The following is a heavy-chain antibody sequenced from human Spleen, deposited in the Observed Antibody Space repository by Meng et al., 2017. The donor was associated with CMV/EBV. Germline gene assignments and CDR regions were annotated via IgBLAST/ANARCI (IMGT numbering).Heavy chain of an antibody. V-gene: IGHV3-48*03. CDR2: ISSSGSTI. Sequence: GGSLRLSCAASGFNFRIHEMNWVRQAPGKGLEWVSYISSSGSTIYYADSVKGRFTISRDNAKNSLYLQMNSLRAEDTAVYYCARDVRGSSSNYYYYYGMDVWGQGTTVTVS. D-gene: IGHD6-6*01. CDR3: ARDVRGSSSNYYYYYGMDV. J-gene: IGHJ6*02. CDR1: GFNFRIHE.